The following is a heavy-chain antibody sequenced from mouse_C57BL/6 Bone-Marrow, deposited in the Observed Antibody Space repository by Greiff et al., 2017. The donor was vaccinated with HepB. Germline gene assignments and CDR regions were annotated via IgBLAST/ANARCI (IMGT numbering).Heavy chain of an antibody. CDR2: IYPGDGDT. D-gene: IGHD1-1*01. Sequence: VQLQQSGPELVKPGASVKISCKASGYAFSSSWMNWVKQRPGKGLEWIGRIYPGDGDTNYNGKFKGKATLTVDKSSSTAYMQLSSLTAEDSAVYFCARGSDYCSSYPHYFDYWGQGTTLTVSS. V-gene: IGHV1-82*01. J-gene: IGHJ2*01. CDR3: ARGSDYCSSYPHYFDY. CDR1: GYAFSSSW.